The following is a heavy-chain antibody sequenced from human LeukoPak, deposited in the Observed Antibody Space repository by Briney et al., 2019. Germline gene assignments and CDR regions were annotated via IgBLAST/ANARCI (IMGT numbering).Heavy chain of an antibody. CDR3: ARAMDYYYYYYMDV. CDR1: GGSISGGSYY. J-gene: IGHJ6*03. V-gene: IGHV4-61*01. Sequence: SQTLSLTCTVSGGSISGGSYYWSWIRQPPGKGLEWIGYIYYSGSTNYNPSLKSRVTISVDTSKNQFSLKLSSVTAADTAVYYCARAMDYYYYYYMDVWGKGTTVTVSS. CDR2: IYYSGST. D-gene: IGHD3-10*01.